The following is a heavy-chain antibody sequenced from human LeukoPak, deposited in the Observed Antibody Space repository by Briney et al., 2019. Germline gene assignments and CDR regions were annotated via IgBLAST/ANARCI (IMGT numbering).Heavy chain of an antibody. J-gene: IGHJ4*02. V-gene: IGHV3-7*01. CDR2: IKQDGSEK. CDR1: GFTFSSYW. CDR3: AKGYYYDSSGYYYYFDY. Sequence: PGGSLRLSCAASGFTFSSYWMSWVRQAPGKGLEWVANIKQDGSEKYYVDSVKGRFTISRDDAKNSLYLQMNSLRAEDTAVYYCAKGYYYDSSGYYYYFDYWGQGTLVTVSS. D-gene: IGHD3-22*01.